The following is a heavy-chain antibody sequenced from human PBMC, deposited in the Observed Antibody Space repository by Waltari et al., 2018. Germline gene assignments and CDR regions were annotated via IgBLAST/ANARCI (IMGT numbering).Heavy chain of an antibody. J-gene: IGHJ4*02. V-gene: IGHV3-7*01. D-gene: IGHD4-17*01. CDR2: IKQDGSEK. Sequence: EVQLVESGGGSVQPGGSLRLSCSASGMPFCNYWMNWVRQAPGKGLEWVANIKQDGSEKNYVDSGEGRFSISRDNAQNSLYLQMNSLRAEDTAIYYCVTGLTTVTAKDYFDHWGQGALVTVSS. CDR1: GMPFCNYW. CDR3: VTGLTTVTAKDYFDH.